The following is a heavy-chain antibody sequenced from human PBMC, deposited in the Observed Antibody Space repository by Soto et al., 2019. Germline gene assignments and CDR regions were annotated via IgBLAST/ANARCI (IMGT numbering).Heavy chain of an antibody. CDR3: ARERLVAVAGPYFDY. CDR1: GFTFSDYY. V-gene: IGHV3-11*06. CDR2: ISSSSSYT. Sequence: KPGGSLRLSCAASGFTFSDYYMSWIRQAPGKGLEWVSYISSSSSYTNYADSVKGRFTISRDNAKNSLYLQMNSLRAEDTAVYYCARERLVAVAGPYFDYWGQGTLVTVSS. D-gene: IGHD6-19*01. J-gene: IGHJ4*02.